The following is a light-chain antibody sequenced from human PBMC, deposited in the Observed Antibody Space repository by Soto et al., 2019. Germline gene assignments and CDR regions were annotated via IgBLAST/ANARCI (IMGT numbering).Light chain of an antibody. J-gene: IGLJ2*01. V-gene: IGLV2-23*01. Sequence: SVLTQPASVSGSPGQSITVSCTGTSSDVGGYSLVSWYHQNPGKAPKLVIYEGSKRPSGVSNRLSGSKSGNTASLTISGLQPEDEGDYYCCSYTSSTVIFGGGTKLTVL. CDR1: SSDVGGYSL. CDR3: CSYTSSTVI. CDR2: EGS.